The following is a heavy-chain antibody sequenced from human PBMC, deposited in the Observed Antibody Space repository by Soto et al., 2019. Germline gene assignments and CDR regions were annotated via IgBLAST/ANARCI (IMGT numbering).Heavy chain of an antibody. D-gene: IGHD3-10*01. J-gene: IGHJ6*02. Sequence: ETLSPPCTVSGGSVSSGSYYWSWIRQPPGKGLEWIGYIYYSGSTNYNPSLKSRVTISVDTSKNQFSLKLSSVTAADAAVYYCARDRLLRFGESPVGYYYGMDVWGQGTTVTVSS. V-gene: IGHV4-61*01. CDR1: GGSVSSGSYY. CDR3: ARDRLLRFGESPVGYYYGMDV. CDR2: IYYSGST.